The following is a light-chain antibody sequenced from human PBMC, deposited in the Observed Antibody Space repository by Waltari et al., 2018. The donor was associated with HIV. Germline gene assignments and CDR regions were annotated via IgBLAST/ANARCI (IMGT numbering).Light chain of an antibody. CDR2: HNA. CDR1: SPNLRSHY. Sequence: QSVLTQPPSVSAAPGQKVTISRHRSSPNLRSHYVSWYHHLPGTAPKLLIYHNADRPPGIPDRFSGSRSGTSASLDITGLQTGDEADYHCGTWDSSLSTVVFGGGTKLTVL. V-gene: IGLV1-51*01. J-gene: IGLJ3*02. CDR3: GTWDSSLSTVV.